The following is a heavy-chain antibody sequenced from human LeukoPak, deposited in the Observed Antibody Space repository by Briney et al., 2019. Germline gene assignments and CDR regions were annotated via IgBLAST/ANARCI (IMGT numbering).Heavy chain of an antibody. CDR1: GFTFSNXW. CDR2: IKQDGSQK. CDR3: ARWVITPYYGLDV. J-gene: IGHJ6*02. Sequence: GGSLRLSCAASGFTFSNXWXSWVRQAPGXXXXXXANIKQDGSQKYYVDSXKGXXTISRDNAKNSLYLEMNSLRAEDTAVYWCARWVITPYYGLDVWGQGTTVTVSS. D-gene: IGHD3-16*01. V-gene: IGHV3-7*03.